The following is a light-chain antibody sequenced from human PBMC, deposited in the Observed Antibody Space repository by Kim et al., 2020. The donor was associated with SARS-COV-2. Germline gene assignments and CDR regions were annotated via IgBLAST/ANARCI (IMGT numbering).Light chain of an antibody. J-gene: IGLJ2*01. V-gene: IGLV3-9*01. CDR3: QVWDSGSVV. CDR1: NIGSKN. Sequence: VALGQTARIPCGGDNIGSKNVHWYQQTPGQAPVLVIYRDINRPSGIPERFSGSNLGNTATLTITRAQVGDEADYYCQVWDSGSVVFGGGTQLTVL. CDR2: RDI.